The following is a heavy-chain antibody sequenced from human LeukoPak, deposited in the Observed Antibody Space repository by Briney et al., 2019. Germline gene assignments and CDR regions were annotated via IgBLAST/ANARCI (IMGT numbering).Heavy chain of an antibody. V-gene: IGHV3-23*01. J-gene: IGHJ3*02. CDR2: ISGSGGST. CDR1: GFTFSSYA. D-gene: IGHD3-9*01. Sequence: TGGSLRLFCAASGFTFSSYAMSWVRQAPGKGLEWVSAISGSGGSTYYADSVKGRFTISRDNAKNSLSLQMNSLRADDAAVYYCARASSKQLAGYLPDGFDIWGQGTMVTVSS. CDR3: ARASSKQLAGYLPDGFDI.